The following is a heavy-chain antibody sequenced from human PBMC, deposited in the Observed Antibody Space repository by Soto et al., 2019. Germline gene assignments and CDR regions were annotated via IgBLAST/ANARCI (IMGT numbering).Heavy chain of an antibody. Sequence: SGPTLVNPTQTLTLTCTFSGFSLSTSGVGVGWIRQPPGKALERLALIYWNDDKRYSPSLKSRLTITKDTSKNQVVLTMTNMDPVDTATYYCAHSTSKPYYYVGSGYYPEWLFYIWGKGSLVTVAS. CDR1: GFSLSTSGVG. CDR2: IYWNDDK. CDR3: AHSTSKPYYYVGSGYYPEWLFYI. D-gene: IGHD3-3*01. J-gene: IGHJ4*02. V-gene: IGHV2-5*01.